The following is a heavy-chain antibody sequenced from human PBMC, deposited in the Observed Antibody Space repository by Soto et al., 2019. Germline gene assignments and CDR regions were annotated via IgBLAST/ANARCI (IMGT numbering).Heavy chain of an antibody. CDR2: ISGSGGSK. CDR3: AKQLLWFGELSYYFDY. Sequence: GGSLRLSCAASGFTFSSYAMSWVRQAPGKGLEWVSAISGSGGSKYYADSVKGRFTISGDNSKNTRYLQMNSLGAEDTAVYYCAKQLLWFGELSYYFDYWGQGTLVTVSS. D-gene: IGHD3-10*01. J-gene: IGHJ4*02. CDR1: GFTFSSYA. V-gene: IGHV3-23*01.